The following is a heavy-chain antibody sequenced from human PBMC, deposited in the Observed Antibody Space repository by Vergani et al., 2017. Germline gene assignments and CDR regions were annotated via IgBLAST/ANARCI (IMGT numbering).Heavy chain of an antibody. Sequence: QVQLQESGPGVVKPSQTLSLTCAVSGSSISSGDHCWTWIRQRPGKGLEWIGYIFYSGTTYDNPSLRSRLTISVDTSQNQFSLKLRTVTAADTAVYYCARGGLMVRGAPVYGMDVWGQGTTVTVSS. J-gene: IGHJ6*02. CDR1: GSSISSGDHC. V-gene: IGHV4-31*11. D-gene: IGHD3-10*01. CDR2: IFYSGTT. CDR3: ARGGLMVRGAPVYGMDV.